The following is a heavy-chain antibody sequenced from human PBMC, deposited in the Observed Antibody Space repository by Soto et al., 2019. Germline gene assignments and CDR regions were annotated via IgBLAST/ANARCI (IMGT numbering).Heavy chain of an antibody. CDR1: GGTFSSYA. J-gene: IGHJ6*02. Sequence: SVKVSCKAAGGTFSSYAISWVRQAPGQGLEWMGGIIPIFGTANYAQKFQGRVTITADESTSTAYMELSSLRSEDTAVYYCARDKASYYDFWSGYPAPHYYYYYGMDVWGQGTTVTVSS. CDR2: IIPIFGTA. V-gene: IGHV1-69*13. CDR3: ARDKASYYDFWSGYPAPHYYYYYGMDV. D-gene: IGHD3-3*01.